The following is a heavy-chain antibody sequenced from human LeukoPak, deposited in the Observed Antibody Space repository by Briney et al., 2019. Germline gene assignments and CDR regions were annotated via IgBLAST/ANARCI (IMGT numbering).Heavy chain of an antibody. CDR3: ASALWFGELELDP. CDR2: IYYSGST. CDR1: GGSISSSSYF. Sequence: SETLSLTCTVSGGSISSSSYFWGWIRQPPGKGLEWIGSIYYSGSTYYNPSLKSRVTISVDMSKNQFSMKLSSVTAADTAVYYCASALWFGELELDPWGQGTLVTVSS. V-gene: IGHV4-39*01. D-gene: IGHD3-10*01. J-gene: IGHJ5*02.